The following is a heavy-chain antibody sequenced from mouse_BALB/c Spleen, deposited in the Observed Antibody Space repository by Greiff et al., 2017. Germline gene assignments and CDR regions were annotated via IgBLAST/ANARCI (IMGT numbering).Heavy chain of an antibody. CDR2: INPDSSTI. V-gene: IGHV4-1*02. D-gene: IGHD2-3*01. Sequence: EVKLMESGGGLVQPGGSLKLSCAASGFDFSRYWMSWVRQAPGKGLEWIGEINPDSSTINYTPSLKDKFIISRDNAKNTLYLQMSKVRSEDTALYYCARGGDGYSFAYWGQGTLVTVSA. CDR1: GFDFSRYW. CDR3: ARGGDGYSFAY. J-gene: IGHJ3*01.